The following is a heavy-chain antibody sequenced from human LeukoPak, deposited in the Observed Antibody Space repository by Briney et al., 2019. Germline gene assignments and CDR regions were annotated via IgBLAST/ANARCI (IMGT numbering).Heavy chain of an antibody. CDR2: IYYSGST. CDR3: ARVPPFGFSYYFDY. Sequence: SETLSLTCTVSGGSISSYYWRWIRQPPGKGLEWIGYIYYSGSTNYNPSLKSRVTISVDTSKNQFSLKLSSVTAADTAVYYCARVPPFGFSYYFDYWGQGTLVTVSS. V-gene: IGHV4-59*01. D-gene: IGHD3-10*01. CDR1: GGSISSYY. J-gene: IGHJ4*02.